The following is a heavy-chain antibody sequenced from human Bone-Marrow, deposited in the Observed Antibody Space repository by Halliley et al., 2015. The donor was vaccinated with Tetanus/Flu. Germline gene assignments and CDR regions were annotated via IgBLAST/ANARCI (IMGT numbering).Heavy chain of an antibody. CDR3: ARRITILGVAPFDY. CDR2: IYPGNPDP. D-gene: IGHD3-3*01. J-gene: IGHJ4*02. V-gene: IGHV5-51*01. Sequence: GFIYPGNPDPRSSPSFQGPVTISADKSISTAYLQWSSLKASDTAMYYCARRITILGVAPFDYWGQGTLVTVSS.